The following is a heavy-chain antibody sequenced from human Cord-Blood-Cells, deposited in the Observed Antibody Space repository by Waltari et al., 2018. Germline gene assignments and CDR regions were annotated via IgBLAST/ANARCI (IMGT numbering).Heavy chain of an antibody. D-gene: IGHD6-13*01. CDR3: AKDVTRAGFDAFDI. Sequence: EVQLVASGGGLVQPGRSLRLSFAASGFTFADYAMPWVRQAPGKGLEWVSGISWNSGSIGYADSVKGRFTISRDNAKNSLYLQMNSLRAEDTALYYCAKDVTRAGFDAFDIWGQGTMVTVSS. CDR1: GFTFADYA. V-gene: IGHV3-9*01. CDR2: ISWNSGSI. J-gene: IGHJ3*02.